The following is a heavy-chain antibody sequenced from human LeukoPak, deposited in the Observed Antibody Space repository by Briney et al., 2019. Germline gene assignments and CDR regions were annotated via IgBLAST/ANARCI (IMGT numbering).Heavy chain of an antibody. Sequence: GXEWXXXXSGSGGSTYYADSVKGRFTISRDNSKNTLYLQMNSLRAEDTAVYYCAKDDCSGGSCYSDYWGQGTLVTVSS. CDR3: AKDDCSGGSCYSDY. J-gene: IGHJ4*02. CDR2: XSGSGGST. V-gene: IGHV3-23*01. D-gene: IGHD2-15*01.